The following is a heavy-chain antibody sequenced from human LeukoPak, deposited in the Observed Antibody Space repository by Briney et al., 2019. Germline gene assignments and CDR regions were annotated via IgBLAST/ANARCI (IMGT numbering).Heavy chain of an antibody. Sequence: PSETLSLTCTVSGYSISSSSYYWGWIRQPPGKGLEWIGSIYYSGSTYYNPSLKSRVTISVDTSKNQFSLKLSSVTAADTAVYYCARRGYDILTGYHYYFDYWGQGTLVTVSS. J-gene: IGHJ4*02. CDR2: IYYSGST. D-gene: IGHD3-9*01. V-gene: IGHV4-39*01. CDR1: GYSISSSSYY. CDR3: ARRGYDILTGYHYYFDY.